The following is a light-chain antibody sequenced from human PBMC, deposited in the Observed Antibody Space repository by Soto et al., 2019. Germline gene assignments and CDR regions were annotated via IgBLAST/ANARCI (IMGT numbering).Light chain of an antibody. CDR2: AAS. Sequence: DIQMTQSPSTLSASVGDRVTITCRASQSVSSWLAWYQQKPGKAPKRLIYAASSLQSGVPSRFSGSGSGTEFTLTISSLQPEDFATYYCLQHNSYPITFGQGTRLEIK. CDR3: LQHNSYPIT. J-gene: IGKJ5*01. CDR1: QSVSSW. V-gene: IGKV1-5*01.